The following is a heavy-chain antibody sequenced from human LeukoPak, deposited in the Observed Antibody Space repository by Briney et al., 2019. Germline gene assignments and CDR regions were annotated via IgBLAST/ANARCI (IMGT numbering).Heavy chain of an antibody. CDR2: IYPGDSDT. CDR3: ARLKGYYDSSGSLFDY. J-gene: IGHJ4*02. V-gene: IGHV5-51*01. CDR1: GDIFTSYW. Sequence: GEALQSSSKGSGDIFTSYWIGCGGQMPGKGREWMGLIYPGDSDTRYSPSFQGQVTISADKSISTAYLQWNSLKASGTAMYYCARLKGYYDSSGSLFDYWGQGTLVTVSS. D-gene: IGHD3-22*01.